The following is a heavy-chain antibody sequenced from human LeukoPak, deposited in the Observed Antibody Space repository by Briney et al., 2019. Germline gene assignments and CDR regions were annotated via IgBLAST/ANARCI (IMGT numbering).Heavy chain of an antibody. V-gene: IGHV4-59*04. CDR3: GRGRGFDVFDI. Sequence: PSETLSLTCTVSGGSISSYYWSWIRQPPGKGLEWIGNIYYVGNTYYNPSLKSRVTMSIDTSKNEFSLKLISVTAADTAVYYCGRGRGFDVFDIWGQGTMDTVSS. J-gene: IGHJ3*02. CDR2: IYYVGNT. CDR1: GGSISSYY. D-gene: IGHD3-10*01.